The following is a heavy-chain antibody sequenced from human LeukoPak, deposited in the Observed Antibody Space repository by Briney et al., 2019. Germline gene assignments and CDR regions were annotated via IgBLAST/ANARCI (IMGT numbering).Heavy chain of an antibody. J-gene: IGHJ6*03. CDR3: ARDRVYYYYYYMDV. CDR2: IYHSGST. V-gene: IGHV4-38-2*02. D-gene: IGHD3-10*01. CDR1: GYSISSGYY. Sequence: VKPSETLSLTCTVSGYSISSGYYWGWIRQPPGKGLEWIGSIYHSGSTYYNPSLKSRVTISVDTSKNQFSLKLSSVTAADTAVYYCARDRVYYYYYYMDVWGKGTTVTVSS.